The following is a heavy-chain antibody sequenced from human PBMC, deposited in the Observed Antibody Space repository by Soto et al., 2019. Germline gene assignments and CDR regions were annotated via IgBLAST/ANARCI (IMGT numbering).Heavy chain of an antibody. D-gene: IGHD3-16*01. Sequence: GGSLRLSCAASGFTFSPYSMNWVRQAPGKGLEWIAYIPSSSSPIHYADSVQGRFTISRDNAGNSVHLQMNSLRDEDSAVYYCARSVGPLDYWGQGTLVTVS. CDR2: IPSSSSPI. CDR1: GFTFSPYS. J-gene: IGHJ4*02. CDR3: ARSVGPLDY. V-gene: IGHV3-48*02.